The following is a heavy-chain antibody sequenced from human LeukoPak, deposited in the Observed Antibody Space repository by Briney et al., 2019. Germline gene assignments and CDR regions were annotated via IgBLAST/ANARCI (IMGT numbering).Heavy chain of an antibody. D-gene: IGHD5-24*01. Sequence: PSETLSLTCAVPGASISSFFCNWVRQPPGKGLEWIGYIYKSENTNYNPSLKSRVTISGDTSKNGFSLKLTSVTAADTAEYYCVIGEGWQPDYWGQGTLVTVSS. V-gene: IGHV4-59*01. J-gene: IGHJ4*01. CDR1: GASISSFF. CDR2: IYKSENT. CDR3: VIGEGWQPDY.